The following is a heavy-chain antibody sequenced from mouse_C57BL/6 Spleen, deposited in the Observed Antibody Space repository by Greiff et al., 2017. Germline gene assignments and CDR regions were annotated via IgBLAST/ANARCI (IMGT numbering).Heavy chain of an antibody. CDR3: SRSEEYYYAIDY. Sequence: QVQLQQPGAELVKPGASVKLSCKASGYTFTSYWMHWVKQRPGRGLEWIGRIDPNSGGTKYNEKFKSKATLTVDKPSSTAYMQRSSLTSEDSAVYYCSRSEEYYYAIDYWGQGTSVTVAS. CDR1: GYTFTSYW. V-gene: IGHV1-72*01. CDR2: IDPNSGGT. J-gene: IGHJ4*01.